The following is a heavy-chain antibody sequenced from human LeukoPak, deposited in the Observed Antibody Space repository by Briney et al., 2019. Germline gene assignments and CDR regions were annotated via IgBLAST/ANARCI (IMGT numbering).Heavy chain of an antibody. CDR2: ISYDGSNK. CDR1: GFTFSSYA. J-gene: IGHJ4*02. D-gene: IGHD1-26*01. Sequence: GGSLILSCAASGFTFSSYAMHWVRQAPGKGLEWVAVISYDGSNKYYADSVKGRFTISRDNSKNTLYLQMNSLRAEDTAVYYCARANSGSYYGYFDYWGQGTLVTVSS. CDR3: ARANSGSYYGYFDY. V-gene: IGHV3-30-3*01.